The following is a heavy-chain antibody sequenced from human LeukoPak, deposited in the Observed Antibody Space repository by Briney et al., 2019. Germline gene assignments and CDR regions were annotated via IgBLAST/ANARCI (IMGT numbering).Heavy chain of an antibody. J-gene: IGHJ5*02. CDR2: INPNTGGT. V-gene: IGHV1-2*02. Sequence: ASVKVSCKASGYTFTGYYIHWMRQAPGQGLEWMGWINPNTGGTNYAQKFQGRVTMTRDTSINTVYMDLSRLRSDDTAVYYCARTYCDTTACSNWFVPWGQGTLVTVSS. CDR3: ARTYCDTTACSNWFVP. D-gene: IGHD2/OR15-2a*01. CDR1: GYTFTGYY.